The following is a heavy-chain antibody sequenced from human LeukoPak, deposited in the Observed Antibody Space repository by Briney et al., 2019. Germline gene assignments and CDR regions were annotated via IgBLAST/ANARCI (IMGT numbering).Heavy chain of an antibody. D-gene: IGHD3-22*01. V-gene: IGHV4-59*11. CDR3: ARDRGDYDSSGYYGYFDY. J-gene: IGHJ4*02. CDR1: GGSIRSHY. Sequence: PSETLSLTCTVSGGSIRSHYWSWIRQPPGKGLECVGYIYYSGSTNYNPSLKSRVTISVDTSKNQFSLKLSSVTAADTAVYYCARDRGDYDSSGYYGYFDYWGQGALVTVSS. CDR2: IYYSGST.